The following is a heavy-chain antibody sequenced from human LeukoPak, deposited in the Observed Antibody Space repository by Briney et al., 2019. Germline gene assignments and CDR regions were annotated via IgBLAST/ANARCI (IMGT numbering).Heavy chain of an antibody. CDR3: TRASRGYSYGFAEY. J-gene: IGHJ4*02. D-gene: IGHD5-18*01. V-gene: IGHV4-59*01. CDR2: MYFGGSS. Sequence: SETLSLTCTVSGGSISSYYWSWVRQPPGKGLEWIGYMYFGGSSNYNPSLKSRVTISVDTSKNQLSLNLNSVTAADTAVYYCTRASRGYSYGFAEYWGQGTLVTVSS. CDR1: GGSISSYY.